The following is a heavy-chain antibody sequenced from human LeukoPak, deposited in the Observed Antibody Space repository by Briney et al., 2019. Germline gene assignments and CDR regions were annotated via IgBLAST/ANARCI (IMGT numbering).Heavy chain of an antibody. J-gene: IGHJ4*02. CDR2: IRCDGSNK. CDR3: AKDVNYYGSGSYSEAPYYFDY. CDR1: GFSFSNYG. D-gene: IGHD3-10*01. Sequence: GGSLRLSCAASGFSFSNYGMSWVRQAPGKGLEWVAFIRCDGSNKYYADSVKGRFTISRDNSKNTLYLQMNSLRAEDTAVYYCAKDVNYYGSGSYSEAPYYFDYWGQGTLVTVSS. V-gene: IGHV3-30*02.